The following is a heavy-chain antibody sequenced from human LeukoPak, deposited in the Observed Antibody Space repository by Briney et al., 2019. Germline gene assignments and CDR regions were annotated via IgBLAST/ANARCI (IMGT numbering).Heavy chain of an antibody. CDR3: ATAPLDSSGYYYVTYYFDY. Sequence: PVGSLRLSCAASGFTFSSYAMSWVRQAPGKGLEWVSGISGSGGSTYYADSVKGRFTISRDNSKNTLYLQMNSLRAEDTAVYYCATAPLDSSGYYYVTYYFDYWGQGTLVTVPS. V-gene: IGHV3-23*01. J-gene: IGHJ4*02. CDR2: ISGSGGST. CDR1: GFTFSSYA. D-gene: IGHD3-22*01.